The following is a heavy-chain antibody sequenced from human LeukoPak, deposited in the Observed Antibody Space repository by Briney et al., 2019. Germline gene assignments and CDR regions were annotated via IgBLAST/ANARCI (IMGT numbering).Heavy chain of an antibody. CDR1: GFTFSSYS. D-gene: IGHD2-2*01. J-gene: IGHJ4*02. CDR2: ISSSGSTI. V-gene: IGHV3-48*04. CDR3: ARDYQTWAFDY. Sequence: GGSLRLSCAASGFTFSSYSMNWVRQAPGKGLEWVSYISSSGSTIYYADSVKGRFTISRDNAKNSLYLQMNSLRAEDTAVYYCARDYQTWAFDYWGQGTLVTVSS.